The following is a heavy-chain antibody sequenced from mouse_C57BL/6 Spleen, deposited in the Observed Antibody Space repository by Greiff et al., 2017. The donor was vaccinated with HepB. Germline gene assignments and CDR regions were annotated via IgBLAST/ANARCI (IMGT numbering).Heavy chain of an antibody. Sequence: EVQLQQSGPELVKPGASVKISCKASGYSFTDYNMNWVKQSNVKSLEWIGVINPNYGTTSYNQKFKGKATLTVDQSSSTAYMQFNSLTSEDSAVYYCARGVWLLEAWFAYWGQGTLVTVSA. D-gene: IGHD2-3*01. V-gene: IGHV1-39*01. J-gene: IGHJ3*01. CDR1: GYSFTDYN. CDR3: ARGVWLLEAWFAY. CDR2: INPNYGTT.